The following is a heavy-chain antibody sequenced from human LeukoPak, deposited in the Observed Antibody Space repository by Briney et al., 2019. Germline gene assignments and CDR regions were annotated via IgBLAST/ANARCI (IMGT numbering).Heavy chain of an antibody. Sequence: GASVKVSCKVSGKTLSELSMHWVRQAPGKGLEWMGGFDPENGETIYAQKFQGRVTLTEDRSTDTTYMEMSSLRSEDTAVYYCAKGGSNPGRRNSAWGSMDVWGQGTTVTVSS. CDR1: GKTLSELS. J-gene: IGHJ6*02. D-gene: IGHD3-16*01. CDR3: AKGGSNPGRRNSAWGSMDV. CDR2: FDPENGET. V-gene: IGHV1-24*01.